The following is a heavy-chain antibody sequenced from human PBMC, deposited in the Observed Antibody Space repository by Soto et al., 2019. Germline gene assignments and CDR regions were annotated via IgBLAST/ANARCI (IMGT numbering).Heavy chain of an antibody. Sequence: PSETLSLTCTVSGVSISSSSWWVWVRQPPGKGLEWIGEIYHSGSTNYNPSLKSRFTISVDKSKNHFSLRLTSLTAADTAVYYCVRAEQLVKNCFDPWGQGTLVTVSS. CDR2: IYHSGST. CDR3: VRAEQLVKNCFDP. CDR1: GVSISSSSW. D-gene: IGHD6-13*01. V-gene: IGHV4-4*02. J-gene: IGHJ5*02.